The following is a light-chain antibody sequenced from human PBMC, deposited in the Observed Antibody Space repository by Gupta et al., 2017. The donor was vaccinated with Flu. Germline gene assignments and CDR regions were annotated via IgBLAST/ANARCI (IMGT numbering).Light chain of an antibody. J-gene: IGLJ2*01. CDR1: ASNIGINY. Sequence: QSVLTQPPSVSAAPGQKVTFSCSVSASNIGINYVSWYQQLPGRAPKLLIYDNDKRPSGIPDRFSGSKSGTSATLGITGLQTGDEADYYCGTWDNSLSAVVFGGGTKVAVL. CDR2: DND. V-gene: IGLV1-51*01. CDR3: GTWDNSLSAVV.